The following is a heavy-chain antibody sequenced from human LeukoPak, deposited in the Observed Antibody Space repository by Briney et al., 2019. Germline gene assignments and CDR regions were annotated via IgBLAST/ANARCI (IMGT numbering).Heavy chain of an antibody. CDR3: ALDSSGYYYNY. CDR2: IRSDASEK. D-gene: IGHD3-22*01. Sequence: PGGSLRLSCAASGFTFSTYGMHWVRQAPGRGLAWVAFIRSDASEKYYADSVKGRFTTSRDNSKNTLYMQMNSLRVEDTAVYYCALDSSGYYYNYWGQGTPVTVSS. CDR1: GFTFSTYG. V-gene: IGHV3-30*02. J-gene: IGHJ4*02.